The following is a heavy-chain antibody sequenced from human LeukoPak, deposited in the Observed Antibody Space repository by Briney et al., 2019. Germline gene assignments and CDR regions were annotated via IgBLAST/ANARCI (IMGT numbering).Heavy chain of an antibody. V-gene: IGHV3-66*01. CDR3: ARDPPAVLIDTYG. CDR1: GFIVTNNY. CDR2: VYSGGSI. D-gene: IGHD2-8*01. J-gene: IGHJ4*02. Sequence: TGGSLRLSCTASGFIVTNNYINWVRQAPGKGLEWVSLVYSGGSIYYADSVKGRFTISRDNSKNMVYPQMNSLRAEDTAMYYCARDPPAVLIDTYGWGQGTLVTVSS.